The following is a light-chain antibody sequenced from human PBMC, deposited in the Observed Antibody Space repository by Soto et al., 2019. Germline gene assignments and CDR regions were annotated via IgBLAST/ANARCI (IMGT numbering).Light chain of an antibody. CDR3: QQRSNWPGT. V-gene: IGKV1-5*01. Sequence: IQMTQSPSTLSAFVLDRVTITFRASQSISTWLAWYQQKAGKAPSLLIYDASSLESGVPSRFSGSGSGTDFTLTISSLEPEDFAVYYCQQRSNWPGTFGQGTKVDI. CDR1: QSISTW. CDR2: DAS. J-gene: IGKJ1*01.